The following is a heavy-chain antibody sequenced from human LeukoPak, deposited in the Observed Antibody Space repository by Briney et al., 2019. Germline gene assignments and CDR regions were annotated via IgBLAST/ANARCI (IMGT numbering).Heavy chain of an antibody. CDR2: ISHSGSI. CDR1: GYSINNGYY. CDR3: ARLRDLYNCLDP. V-gene: IGHV4-38-2*01. Sequence: PSETLSLTCAVSGYSINNGYYWGWIRPPPGKGLEWIGSISHSGSIYYNPSLKSRVTISVDTSKNQFSLKLSSVTAADTAVYYCARLRDLYNCLDPWGQGTLVTVSS. J-gene: IGHJ5*02. D-gene: IGHD5-24*01.